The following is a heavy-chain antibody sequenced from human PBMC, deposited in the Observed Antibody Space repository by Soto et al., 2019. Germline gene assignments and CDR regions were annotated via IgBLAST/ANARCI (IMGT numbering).Heavy chain of an antibody. Sequence: DVQLVESGGGLVKPGGSLRLSCTASGLTLSSYSMNWVRQAPGKGLEWVSSISSTGRNIYNADSVKGRFAISRDNAKNSLYLQMNSLRVEDTAVYYCVKRGPPREDGDGVDYYYGMDVWGQGTTVTVSS. V-gene: IGHV3-21*01. CDR1: GLTLSSYS. CDR3: VKRGPPREDGDGVDYYYGMDV. CDR2: ISSTGRNI. J-gene: IGHJ6*02. D-gene: IGHD3-10*01.